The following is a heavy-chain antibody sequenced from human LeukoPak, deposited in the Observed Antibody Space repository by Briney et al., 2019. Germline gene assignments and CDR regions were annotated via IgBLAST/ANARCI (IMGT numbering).Heavy chain of an antibody. V-gene: IGHV1-18*01. D-gene: IGHD3-22*01. CDR3: ASTLYYYDSSGYYY. J-gene: IGHJ4*02. CDR2: ISAYNGNT. Sequence: VASVKVSCKASGYTFTSYGISWVRQAPGQGLEWMGWISAYNGNTNYAQKLQGRVTMTTDTSTSTAYMELSSLRSEDTAVYYCASTLYYYDSSGYYYWGQGTLVTVSS. CDR1: GYTFTSYG.